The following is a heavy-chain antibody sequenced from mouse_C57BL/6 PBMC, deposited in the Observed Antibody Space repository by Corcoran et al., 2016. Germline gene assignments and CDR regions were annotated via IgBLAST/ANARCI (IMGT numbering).Heavy chain of an antibody. CDR1: GYTFTDYY. J-gene: IGHJ3*01. D-gene: IGHD3-2*02. Sequence: QVQLKQSGAELVRPGASVKLSCKASGYTFTDYYINWVKQRPGQGLEWIARIYPGSGNTYYNEKFKGKATLTAEKSSSTAYMQLSSLTSEDSAVYFCAREGGSGYVGFAYWGQGTLVTVSA. CDR2: IYPGSGNT. CDR3: AREGGSGYVGFAY. V-gene: IGHV1-76*01.